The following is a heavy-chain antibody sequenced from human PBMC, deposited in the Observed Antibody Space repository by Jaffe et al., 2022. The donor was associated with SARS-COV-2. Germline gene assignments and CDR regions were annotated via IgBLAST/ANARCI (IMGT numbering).Heavy chain of an antibody. J-gene: IGHJ4*02. CDR3: AKDETPFTWGASGYFEQ. Sequence: EVQLLESGGGLVQPGGSLRLSCAASGFTFSNSAMTWVRQAPGKGLEWVSLITASGANTYYADSVKGRFTISRDNSKSTLFLQMNSLRAEDTAVYYCAKDETPFTWGASGYFEQWGQGTRVTVSS. CDR2: ITASGANT. V-gene: IGHV3-23*01. D-gene: IGHD1-26*01. CDR1: GFTFSNSA.